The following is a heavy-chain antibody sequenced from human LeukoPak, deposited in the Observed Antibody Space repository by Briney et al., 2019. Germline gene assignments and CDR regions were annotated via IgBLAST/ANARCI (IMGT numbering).Heavy chain of an antibody. Sequence: SETLSLTCTVSGGSISSGSYYWSWIRQPAGKGLEWIGRIYTSGSTNYNPSLKSRVTISVDTSKNQFSLKLSSVTAADTAVYYCARGTSYFDYWGQGTLVTVSS. CDR1: GGSISSGSYY. J-gene: IGHJ4*02. CDR3: ARGTSYFDY. CDR2: IYTSGST. V-gene: IGHV4-61*02.